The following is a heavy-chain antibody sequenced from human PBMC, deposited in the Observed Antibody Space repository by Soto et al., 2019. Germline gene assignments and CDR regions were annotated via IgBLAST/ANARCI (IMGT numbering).Heavy chain of an antibody. CDR3: ARDLIPPDFWSGYSPLFDY. J-gene: IGHJ4*02. CDR2: ISAYNGNT. V-gene: IGHV1-18*01. Sequence: ASVKVSCKASGYTFTSYGISWVRQAPGQGLEWMGWISAYNGNTNYAQKLQGRVTMTTDTSTSTAYMELRSLRSDDTAVYYCARDLIPPDFWSGYSPLFDYWGQGTLVTVSS. D-gene: IGHD3-3*01. CDR1: GYTFTSYG.